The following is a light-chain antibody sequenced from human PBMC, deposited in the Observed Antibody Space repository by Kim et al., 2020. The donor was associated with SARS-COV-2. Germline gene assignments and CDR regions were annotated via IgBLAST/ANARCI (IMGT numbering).Light chain of an antibody. CDR2: GAS. J-gene: IGKJ1*01. CDR1: QSVSSSY. V-gene: IGKV3-20*01. CDR3: QQYGSSPRT. Sequence: EVVLTQSPGTLSLSPGERATLSCRASQSVSSSYLAWYQQKPDQALRLLIYGASSRATGIPDRFSGSGSGIDFTLIISRLEPEDFAVYYCQQYGSSPRTFGQGTKVDIK.